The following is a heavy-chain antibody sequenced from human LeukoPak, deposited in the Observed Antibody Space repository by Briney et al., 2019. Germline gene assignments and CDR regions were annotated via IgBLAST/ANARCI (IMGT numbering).Heavy chain of an antibody. CDR3: ARDLLAKYVLRYFDWLPPPYYYGMDV. V-gene: IGHV3-33*01. CDR1: GFTFSSYG. CDR2: IWYDGSNK. D-gene: IGHD3-9*01. J-gene: IGHJ6*02. Sequence: PGGSLRLSCAASGFTFSSYGMHWVRQAPGKGLEWVAVIWYDGSNKYYADSVKGRFTISRDNSKNTLYLQMNSLRAEDTAVYYCARDLLAKYVLRYFDWLPPPYYYGMDVWGQGTTVTVSS.